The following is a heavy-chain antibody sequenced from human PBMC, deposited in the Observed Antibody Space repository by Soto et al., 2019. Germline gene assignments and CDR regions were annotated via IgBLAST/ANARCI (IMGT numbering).Heavy chain of an antibody. Sequence: SETLSLTCTVSGGSVSSGSYYWSWIRQPPGKGLEWIGYIYYSGSTNYNPSLKSRVTISVDTSKNQFSLKLSSVTAADTAVYYCARRLDGMFRTDNWFDPWGQGTLVTVSS. V-gene: IGHV4-61*01. CDR3: ARRLDGMFRTDNWFDP. CDR2: IYYSGST. CDR1: GGSVSSGSYY. D-gene: IGHD3-10*01. J-gene: IGHJ5*02.